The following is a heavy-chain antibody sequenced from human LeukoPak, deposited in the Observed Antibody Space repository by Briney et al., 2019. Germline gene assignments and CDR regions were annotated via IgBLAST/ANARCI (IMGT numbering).Heavy chain of an antibody. D-gene: IGHD3-3*01. Sequence: ASVKVSCKASGYTFTSYAMNWVRQAPGQGLEWMGWINTNTGNPTYAQGFTGRFVFSLDTSVSMAYLQISSLKAEDTAVYYCARDLPFGVVIRNEGYWGQGTLVTVSS. CDR1: GYTFTSYA. CDR3: ARDLPFGVVIRNEGY. V-gene: IGHV7-4-1*04. CDR2: INTNTGNP. J-gene: IGHJ4*02.